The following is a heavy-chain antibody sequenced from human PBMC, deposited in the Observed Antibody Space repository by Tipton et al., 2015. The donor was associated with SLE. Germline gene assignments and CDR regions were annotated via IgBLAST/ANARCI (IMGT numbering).Heavy chain of an antibody. D-gene: IGHD5-12*01. CDR1: GYTFTGYY. CDR2: INPNSGGT. Sequence: QVQLVQSGAEVKKPGASVKVSCKASGYTFTGYYMHWVRQAPGQGLEWMGWINPNSGGTNYAQKFQGRVTMTRDTSISTAYMELSRLRSDDTAVYYCARESANIVATPYFDYWGQGTLVTVSS. V-gene: IGHV1-2*02. J-gene: IGHJ4*02. CDR3: ARESANIVATPYFDY.